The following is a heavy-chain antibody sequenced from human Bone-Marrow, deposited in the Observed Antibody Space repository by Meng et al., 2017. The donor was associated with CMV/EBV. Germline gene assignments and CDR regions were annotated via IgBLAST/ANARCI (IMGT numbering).Heavy chain of an antibody. V-gene: IGHV3-15*01. CDR3: TASIKGPGAVGWFDP. Sequence: GESLKISCAASGFTFSSYEMNWVRQAPGKGLEWVGRIKAKGDGGTADYAAPVRGRFTISRDDSKNALYLQASSLKTEDSGVYYCTASIKGPGAVGWFDPWGQGTLVTISS. CDR2: IKAKGDGGTA. CDR1: GFTFSSYE. J-gene: IGHJ5*02. D-gene: IGHD1-14*01.